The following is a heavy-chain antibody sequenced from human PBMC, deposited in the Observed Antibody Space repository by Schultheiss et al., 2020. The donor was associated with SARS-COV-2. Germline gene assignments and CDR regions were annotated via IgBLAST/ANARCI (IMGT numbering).Heavy chain of an antibody. CDR1: GGTFSSYT. V-gene: IGHV1-69*04. D-gene: IGHD5-18*01. J-gene: IGHJ3*02. CDR2: IIPILGIA. CDR3: ARDRWIQLWLQGDAFDI. Sequence: SVKVSCKASGGTFSSYTISWVRQAPGQGLEWMGRIIPILGIANYAQKFQGRVTITADKSTSTAYMELSSLRSEDTAVYYCARDRWIQLWLQGDAFDIWGQGTMVTVSS.